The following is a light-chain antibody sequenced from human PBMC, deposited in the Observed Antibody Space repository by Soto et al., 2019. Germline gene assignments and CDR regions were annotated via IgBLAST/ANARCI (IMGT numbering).Light chain of an antibody. J-gene: IGLJ2*01. CDR1: SSDVGGYKY. CDR2: EVS. CDR3: ASYTSSSTSVI. Sequence: QSALTQPASVSGSPGQSITISCTGTSSDVGGYKYVSWYQQHPDKAPKLIIFEVSNRPSGISIRFSGSKSGNTASLTISGLQAEDGADYYCASYTSSSTSVIFGRGTQLTVL. V-gene: IGLV2-14*01.